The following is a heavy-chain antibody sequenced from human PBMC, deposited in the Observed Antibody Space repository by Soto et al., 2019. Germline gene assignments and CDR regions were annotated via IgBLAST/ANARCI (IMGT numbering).Heavy chain of an antibody. CDR3: AREKTSYGMDV. J-gene: IGHJ6*02. CDR2: MNPNSGNT. CDR1: RYTFTSCD. Sequence: QVQLVQCGAEVKKPGASVKVSCKASRYTFTSCDIIWVRQATGQGLEWMGWMNPNSGNTGYAQKFQGRVTMTRNTSISTAFMELSSLRSEDTAVYYCAREKTSYGMDVWGQGTTVTVSS. V-gene: IGHV1-8*01.